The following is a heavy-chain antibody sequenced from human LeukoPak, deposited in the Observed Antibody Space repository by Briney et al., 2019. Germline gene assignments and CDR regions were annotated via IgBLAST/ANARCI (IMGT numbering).Heavy chain of an antibody. J-gene: IGHJ4*02. CDR3: ARSPRPYGAGRGYFDY. CDR1: GGSIRRSYCY. CDR2: IYESGST. D-gene: IGHD3-10*01. V-gene: IGHV4-39*01. Sequence: SETLSLTCTVSGGSIRRSYCYWGWIRQTPGKGLEWIGSIYESGSTQYSPSLKSRLTVSVDTSKNQFSLNLTSVTATDTAVYYCARSPRPYGAGRGYFDYWGRGTLVTVSS.